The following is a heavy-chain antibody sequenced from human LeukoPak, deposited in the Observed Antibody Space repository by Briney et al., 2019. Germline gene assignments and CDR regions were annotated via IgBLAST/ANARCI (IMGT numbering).Heavy chain of an antibody. CDR3: AKDARNYYSSGSYYNVEY. V-gene: IGHV3-30*18. CDR1: GFTFSAYG. D-gene: IGHD3-10*01. J-gene: IGHJ4*02. Sequence: GGSLRLSCVASGFTFSAYGMQWVRQAPGKGLEWVAVISNDGDNKYYSNSVKGRFTISRDSSKNTLYLQMNSLRAEDTAVYYCAKDARNYYSSGSYYNVEYWGQGTLVTVSS. CDR2: ISNDGDNK.